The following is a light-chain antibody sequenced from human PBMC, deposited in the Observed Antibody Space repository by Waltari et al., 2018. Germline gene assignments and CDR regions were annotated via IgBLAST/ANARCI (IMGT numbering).Light chain of an antibody. J-gene: IGLJ2*01. CDR1: SPTIGAGYD. CDR3: QSYDSSLSGSV. Sequence: QSGLTQPPSVSGAPGQRVTIPCTGSSPTIGAGYDVPWYQLHPGTAPKLLIYGNSNRPSGVPDRFSGSKSGTSASLAITGLQAEDEAGYYCQSYDSSLSGSVFGGGTKLTVL. CDR2: GNS. V-gene: IGLV1-40*01.